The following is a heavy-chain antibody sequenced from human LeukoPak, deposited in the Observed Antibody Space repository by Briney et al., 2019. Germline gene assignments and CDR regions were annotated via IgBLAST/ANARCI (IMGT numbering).Heavy chain of an antibody. Sequence: SVKVSCTASGGTFSSYAISGVRQAPGQGLEWKGGIIPIFGTANYAQKFQGRVTITADESTSTAYMELSSLRSEDTAVYYCARTNIAAAGNWFDPWGQGTLVTVSS. CDR2: IIPIFGTA. CDR3: ARTNIAAAGNWFDP. J-gene: IGHJ5*02. V-gene: IGHV1-69*13. CDR1: GGTFSSYA. D-gene: IGHD6-13*01.